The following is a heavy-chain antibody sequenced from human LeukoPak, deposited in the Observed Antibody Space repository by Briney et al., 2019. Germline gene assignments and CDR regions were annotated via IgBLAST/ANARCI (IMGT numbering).Heavy chain of an antibody. CDR3: TTAIAAAGYYFDY. Sequence: TGGSLILSCAASGFTFSNAWMSWVRQAPGKGLEWVGRIKSKTDGGTTDYAAPVKGRFTISRDDSKNTLYLQMNSLKTEDTAVYYCTTAIAAAGYYFDYWGQGTLVTVSS. V-gene: IGHV3-15*01. CDR1: GFTFSNAW. D-gene: IGHD6-13*01. J-gene: IGHJ4*02. CDR2: IKSKTDGGTT.